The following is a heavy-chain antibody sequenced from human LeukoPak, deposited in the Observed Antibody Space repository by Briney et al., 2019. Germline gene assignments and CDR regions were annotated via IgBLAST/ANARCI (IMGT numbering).Heavy chain of an antibody. CDR2: IYYSGST. D-gene: IGHD3-9*01. CDR1: GGSISSYY. J-gene: IGHJ5*02. CDR3: ARDLPPYYDILTGYNWFDP. V-gene: IGHV4-59*01. Sequence: SETLSLTCTVSGGSISSYYWSWIRQPPGKGLEWIGYIYYSGSTNYNPSLKSRVTISVDTSKNQFSLKLSSVTAADTAVYYCARDLPPYYDILTGYNWFDPWGQGTLVTVSS.